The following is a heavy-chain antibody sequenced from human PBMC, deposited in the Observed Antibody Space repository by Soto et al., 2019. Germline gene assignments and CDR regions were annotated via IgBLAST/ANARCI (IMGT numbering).Heavy chain of an antibody. D-gene: IGHD5-18*01. CDR3: VKSKVQLWLLIDY. Sequence: GGSLRLSCAASGFTFSDYGMHWVRQAPGKGLEWVAIISYDGSNKYYADSVKGRFTISRDNSKNTLYLQMNSQRTEDTAVYYIVKSKVQLWLLIDYWGQGTLVTVSS. V-gene: IGHV3-30*18. CDR2: ISYDGSNK. J-gene: IGHJ4*02. CDR1: GFTFSDYG.